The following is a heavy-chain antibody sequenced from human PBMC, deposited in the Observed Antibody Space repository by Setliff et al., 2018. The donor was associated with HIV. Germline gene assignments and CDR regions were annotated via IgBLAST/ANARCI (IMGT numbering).Heavy chain of an antibody. CDR1: GGTFSSYA. CDR2: IIPIFGTA. CDR3: ARSRDIVVVPAAPRGAFDI. Sequence: GASVKVSCKASGGTFSSYAISWVRQASGQGLEWMGGIIPIFGTANYAQKFQGRVTITADESTSTAYMELSSLRSEDTAVYYCARSRDIVVVPAAPRGAFDIWGQGTMVTVSS. D-gene: IGHD2-2*01. J-gene: IGHJ3*02. V-gene: IGHV1-69*13.